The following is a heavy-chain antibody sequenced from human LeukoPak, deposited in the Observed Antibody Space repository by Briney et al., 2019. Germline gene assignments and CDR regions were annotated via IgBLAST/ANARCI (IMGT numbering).Heavy chain of an antibody. CDR1: GFTFSSYG. Sequence: GGSLRLSCAASGFTFSSYGMHWVRQAPGKGLEWVAVISYDGSNKYYADSVKGRFTISRDNSKNTLYLQMNSLRAEDTAVYYCAKDRVQWLVGYWGQGTLVTVSS. D-gene: IGHD6-19*01. V-gene: IGHV3-30*18. J-gene: IGHJ4*02. CDR2: ISYDGSNK. CDR3: AKDRVQWLVGY.